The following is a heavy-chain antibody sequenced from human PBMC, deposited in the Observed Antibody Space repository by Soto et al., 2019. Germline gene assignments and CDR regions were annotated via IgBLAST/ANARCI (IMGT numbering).Heavy chain of an antibody. CDR2: IYYSGST. J-gene: IGHJ6*02. D-gene: IGHD1-26*01. V-gene: IGHV4-31*03. CDR3: ARNKAWDYYYGMDV. CDR1: GGSISSGGYY. Sequence: TSETLSLTCTVSGGSISSGGYYWSWIRQHPGKGLEWIGYIYYSGSTYYNPSLKSRVTISVDTSKNQFSLKLSSVTAADTAVYYCARNKAWDYYYGMDVWGQGTKVTVSS.